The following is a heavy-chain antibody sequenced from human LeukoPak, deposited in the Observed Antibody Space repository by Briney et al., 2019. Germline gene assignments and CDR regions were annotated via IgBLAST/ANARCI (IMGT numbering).Heavy chain of an antibody. CDR3: AREEQWLGFDC. CDR2: IYYSGST. Sequence: SETLSLTCTVSGGSISSSSYYWGWIRQPPGKGLEWIGSIYYSGSTYYNPSLKSRVTISVDTSKNQFSLKLSSVTAADTAVYYCAREEQWLGFDCWGQGSLVTVSS. D-gene: IGHD6-19*01. V-gene: IGHV4-39*07. CDR1: GGSISSSSYY. J-gene: IGHJ4*02.